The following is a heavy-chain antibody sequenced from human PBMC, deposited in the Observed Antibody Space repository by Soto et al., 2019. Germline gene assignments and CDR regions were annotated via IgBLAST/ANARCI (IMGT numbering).Heavy chain of an antibody. V-gene: IGHV3-23*01. CDR3: AKDSALYCSSTSCYHAFDI. D-gene: IGHD2-2*01. J-gene: IGHJ3*02. Sequence: PGGSLRLSCAASGFTFSSYAMSWVRQAPGKGLEWVSAISGSGGSTYYADSVKGRFTISRDNSKNTLYLQMNSLRAEDTAVYYCAKDSALYCSSTSCYHAFDIWGQGTMVTVSS. CDR1: GFTFSSYA. CDR2: ISGSGGST.